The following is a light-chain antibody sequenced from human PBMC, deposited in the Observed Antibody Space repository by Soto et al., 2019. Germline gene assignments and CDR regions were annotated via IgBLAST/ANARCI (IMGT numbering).Light chain of an antibody. CDR3: QQYSDWPLT. CDR1: QSISNT. V-gene: IGKV3-15*01. J-gene: IGKJ5*01. CDR2: GAS. Sequence: EIVLTQSPATLSVSPGERATLSCRASQSISNTLVWYQQKPGQAPRLLMSGASIRATGIPARFTGSGSGTEFTLTISSLQSEDSAIYYCQQYSDWPLTFGQGTRLEI.